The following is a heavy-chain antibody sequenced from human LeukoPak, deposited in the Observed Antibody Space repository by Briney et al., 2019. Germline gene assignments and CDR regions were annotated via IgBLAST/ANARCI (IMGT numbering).Heavy chain of an antibody. J-gene: IGHJ4*02. V-gene: IGHV1-18*04. CDR1: GYTFTGYY. CDR2: ISAYNGNT. D-gene: IGHD6-13*01. Sequence: ASVKVSCKASGYTFTGYYMHWVRQAPGQGLEWMGWISAYNGNTNYAQKLQGRVTMTTDTSTSTAYMELRSLGSDDTAVYYCARSMSIAAADDDYWGQGTLVTVSS. CDR3: ARSMSIAAADDDY.